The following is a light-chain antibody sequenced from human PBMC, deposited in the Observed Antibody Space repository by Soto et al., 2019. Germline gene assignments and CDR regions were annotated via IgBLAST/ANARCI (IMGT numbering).Light chain of an antibody. CDR1: QSVSSNY. CDR3: QQYGGSPLT. J-gene: IGKJ4*01. Sequence: EIVLTQSPGTLSLSPGERATFSCRSSQSVSSNYLAWFQQKPGQAPRLLIYGASSRATGIAARFSGSGSGTDFTLTINRLEPEDSAVYYCQQYGGSPLTFGGGTKVDIK. V-gene: IGKV3-20*01. CDR2: GAS.